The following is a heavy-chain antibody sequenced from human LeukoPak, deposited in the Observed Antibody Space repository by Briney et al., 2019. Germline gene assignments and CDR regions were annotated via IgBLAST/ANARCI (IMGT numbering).Heavy chain of an antibody. CDR2: ISGSGGST. Sequence: PGGSLRLSCAASGFTFSSYAMSWVRKAPGKGLEWVSAISGSGGSTYYADSVKGRFTISRDNSKNTLYLQMNSLRAEDTAVYYCAKPTVAGTGIFDYWGQGTLVTVSS. CDR1: GFTFSSYA. J-gene: IGHJ4*02. CDR3: AKPTVAGTGIFDY. D-gene: IGHD6-19*01. V-gene: IGHV3-23*01.